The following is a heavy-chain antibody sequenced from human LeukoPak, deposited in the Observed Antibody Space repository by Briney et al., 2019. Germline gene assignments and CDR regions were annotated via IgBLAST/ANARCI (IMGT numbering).Heavy chain of an antibody. CDR1: GGSFSGYY. J-gene: IGHJ5*02. V-gene: IGHV4-34*01. D-gene: IGHD3-3*01. CDR2: IYYSGST. Sequence: SETLSLTCAVYGGSFSGYYWSWIRQPPGKGLEWIGSIYYSGSTYYNPSLKSRVTISVDTSKNQFSLKLSSVTAADTAVYYCARVNYDFWSGRAPDWFDPWGQGTLVTVSS. CDR3: ARVNYDFWSGRAPDWFDP.